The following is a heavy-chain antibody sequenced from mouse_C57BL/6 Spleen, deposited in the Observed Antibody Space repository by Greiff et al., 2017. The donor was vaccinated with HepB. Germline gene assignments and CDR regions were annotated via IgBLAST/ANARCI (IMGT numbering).Heavy chain of an antibody. V-gene: IGHV1-39*01. CDR2: INPNYGTT. Sequence: SGPELVKPGASVKISCKASGYSFTDYNMNWVKQSNGKSLEWIGVINPNYGTTSYNQKFKGKATLTVDQSSSTAYMQLNSLTSEDSAVYYCARRFVTTVDYYAMDYWGQGTSVTVSS. CDR1: GYSFTDYN. D-gene: IGHD1-1*01. J-gene: IGHJ4*01. CDR3: ARRFVTTVDYYAMDY.